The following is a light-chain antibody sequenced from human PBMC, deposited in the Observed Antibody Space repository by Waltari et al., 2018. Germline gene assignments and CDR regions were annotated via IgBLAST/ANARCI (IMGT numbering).Light chain of an antibody. CDR1: QSVAIN. CDR3: QQYNKWPPIT. Sequence: EIVMTQSPDTLSVSPGESATLSCRASQSVAINLAWYQQKPGQAPRLLIYGAYTRATGIPGRFSGSGSGTEFTLTISSLQSEDFAVYYCQQYNKWPPITFGQGTRLELK. V-gene: IGKV3-15*01. J-gene: IGKJ5*01. CDR2: GAY.